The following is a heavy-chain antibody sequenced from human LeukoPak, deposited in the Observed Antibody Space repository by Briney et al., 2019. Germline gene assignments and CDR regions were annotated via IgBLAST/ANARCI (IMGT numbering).Heavy chain of an antibody. CDR2: ISAYNGNT. D-gene: IGHD3-22*01. CDR1: GYTFTSYG. CDR3: ARDYYDSSGYYYGYYYYMDV. J-gene: IGHJ6*03. Sequence: ASVKVSCKASGYTFTSYGISWVRQAPGQGLEWMGWISAYNGNTNYAQKLQGRVTMTTDTSTSTAYMELRSLRSDDTAVYYCARDYYDSSGYYYGYYYYMDVWGKGTTVTVSS. V-gene: IGHV1-18*01.